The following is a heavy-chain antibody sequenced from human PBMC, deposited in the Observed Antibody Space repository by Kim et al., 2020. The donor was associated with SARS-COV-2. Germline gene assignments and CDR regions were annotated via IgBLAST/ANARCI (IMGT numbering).Heavy chain of an antibody. CDR3: ANSFSGSYFGYDY. CDR1: GFTFNTYG. CDR2: ISYDGSNK. J-gene: IGHJ4*02. D-gene: IGHD1-26*01. V-gene: IGHV3-30*18. Sequence: GGSLRLSCAASGFTFNTYGMHWVRQAPGKGLEWVAVISYDGSNKNYADSVKGRFTISRDNSKNTLYLQMNSLRIEDTAVYYCANSFSGSYFGYDYWGQGT.